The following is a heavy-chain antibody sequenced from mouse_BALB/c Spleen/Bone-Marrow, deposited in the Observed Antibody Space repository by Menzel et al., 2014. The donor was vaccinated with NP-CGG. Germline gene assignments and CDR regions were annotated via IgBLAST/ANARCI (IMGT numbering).Heavy chain of an antibody. Sequence: VQRVESGPGLVSPSQRLSIPCTVSGFSLTGYGLNWVRQPPGKGLEWLGMIWGDGSTDYNSALKSRLSISKDNSKSQVFLKMNSLQTDDTARYYCASSTMITTGFAYWGQGTLVTVSA. CDR1: GFSLTGYG. V-gene: IGHV2-6-7*01. J-gene: IGHJ3*01. CDR3: ASSTMITTGFAY. CDR2: IWGDGST. D-gene: IGHD2-4*01.